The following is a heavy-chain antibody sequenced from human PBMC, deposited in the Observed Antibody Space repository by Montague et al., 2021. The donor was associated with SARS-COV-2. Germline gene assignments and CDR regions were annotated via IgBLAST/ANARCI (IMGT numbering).Heavy chain of an antibody. Sequence: SLRLSCAASGFTFSSYEMNWVRQAPGKGLEWVSYISSSGSTIYYADSVKGRFTISRDNAKDSLYLQMNSLRAEDTAVYYCARADTAMVIYFDYWGQGTLVTVSS. D-gene: IGHD5-18*01. CDR3: ARADTAMVIYFDY. J-gene: IGHJ4*02. V-gene: IGHV3-48*03. CDR2: ISSSGSTI. CDR1: GFTFSSYE.